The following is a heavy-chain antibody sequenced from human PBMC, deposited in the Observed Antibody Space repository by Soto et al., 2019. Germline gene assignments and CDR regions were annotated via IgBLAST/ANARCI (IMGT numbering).Heavy chain of an antibody. CDR1: RGSMSSSDW. J-gene: IGHJ3*02. V-gene: IGHV4-4*02. D-gene: IGHD3-16*01. Sequence: QLQGSGPGLVEPSGTLSLTCAVSRGSMSSSDWWCWVRQAPGKGLEWIGETYHSGNTNYNPSLKSRVTLSVDNSKNQFSLTLTSVTAADTGVYYCATWGSTAFDIWGQGTMVTVSS. CDR3: ATWGSTAFDI. CDR2: TYHSGNT.